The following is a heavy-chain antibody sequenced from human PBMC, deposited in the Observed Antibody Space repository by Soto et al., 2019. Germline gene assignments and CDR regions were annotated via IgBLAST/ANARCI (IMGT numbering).Heavy chain of an antibody. V-gene: IGHV1-24*01. CDR1: GYTLTELS. J-gene: IGHJ4*02. Sequence: ASVKVSCKVSGYTLTELSMHWVRQAPGKGLEWMGGFDPEDGETIYAQKFQDRVTMTEDTSTDTAYMELSSLRSEDTAVYYCATGPCSSTSCVKFDQWGQGTLVPVSS. D-gene: IGHD2-2*01. CDR2: FDPEDGET. CDR3: ATGPCSSTSCVKFDQ.